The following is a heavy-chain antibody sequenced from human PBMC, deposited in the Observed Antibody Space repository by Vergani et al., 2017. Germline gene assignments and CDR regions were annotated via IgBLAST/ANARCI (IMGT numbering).Heavy chain of an antibody. CDR2: IYPGDSDT. V-gene: IGHV5-51*01. D-gene: IGHD2-15*01. CDR3: ARQCSDGSCYSPYGMDV. Sequence: EVQLVQSGAEVKKPGESLKISCKGSGYSFTSYWIGWVRQMPGKGLEWMGIIYPGDSDTRYSPSFQGQVTISADKPNSTAYLQWSSLKATDTAMYYCARQCSDGSCYSPYGMDVWGQGTTVTVSS. J-gene: IGHJ6*02. CDR1: GYSFTSYW.